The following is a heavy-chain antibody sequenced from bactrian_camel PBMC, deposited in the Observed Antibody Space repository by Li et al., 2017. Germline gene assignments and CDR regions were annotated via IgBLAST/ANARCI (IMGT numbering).Heavy chain of an antibody. CDR2: IRRSGTT. CDR3: TTGSPQDFAY. Sequence: HVQLVESGGGSVQTGGSLRLSCVVSGHSRGSNCVGWYRLPPGRAPAEREGIAAIRRSGTTAYADSVKGRFTISRDDRKNTVYLQLNSLKTEDTAMYYCTTGSPQDFAYWGQGTQVTVS. V-gene: IGHV3S56*01. CDR1: GHSRGSNC. D-gene: IGHD7*01. J-gene: IGHJ4*01.